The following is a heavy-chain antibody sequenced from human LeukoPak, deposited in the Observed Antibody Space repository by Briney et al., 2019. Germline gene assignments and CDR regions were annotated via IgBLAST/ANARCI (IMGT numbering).Heavy chain of an antibody. CDR3: AKRNYHYYYYGMDV. CDR1: GFTFSSYA. D-gene: IGHD1-7*01. V-gene: IGHV3-30-3*01. CDR2: VSYDGSNK. Sequence: GGSLRLSCAASGFTFSSYAMHWVRQAPGKGLEWVALVSYDGSNKYYADSVKGRFTISRDNSKNTLYLQMNSLRAEDTAVYYCAKRNYHYYYYGMDVWGQGTTVTVSS. J-gene: IGHJ6*02.